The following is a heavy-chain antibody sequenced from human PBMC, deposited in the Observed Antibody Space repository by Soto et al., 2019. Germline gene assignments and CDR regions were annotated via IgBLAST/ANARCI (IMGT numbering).Heavy chain of an antibody. V-gene: IGHV4-34*01. CDR3: ARDASRDWQDAFDN. D-gene: IGHD2-21*02. CDR1: DGYFSTYY. Sequence: QVQQHQWGAGLLKPSETLSLTCAVDDGYFSTYYWNWIRQSPGKGLEWIGKINYSGSNNYNPSLKNRVTTSIHKSKTPDSQNLTSVTAADTAVYFCARDASRDWQDAFDNWSQGTTVTISS. J-gene: IGHJ3*02. CDR2: INYSGSN.